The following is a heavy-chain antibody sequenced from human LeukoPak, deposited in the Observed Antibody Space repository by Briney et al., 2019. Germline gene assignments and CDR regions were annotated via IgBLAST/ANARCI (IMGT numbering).Heavy chain of an antibody. Sequence: GGSLRLSCAASEFTFSSYAMSWVRQAPGKGLEWVSLISGSGGSTYYAGSVKGRFTISRDNSKNTLYLQMNSLRDEDTAVYYCAKGGSYDTSAYLDYWGQGTLVTVSS. D-gene: IGHD3-22*01. J-gene: IGHJ4*02. CDR2: ISGSGGST. V-gene: IGHV3-23*01. CDR3: AKGGSYDTSAYLDY. CDR1: EFTFSSYA.